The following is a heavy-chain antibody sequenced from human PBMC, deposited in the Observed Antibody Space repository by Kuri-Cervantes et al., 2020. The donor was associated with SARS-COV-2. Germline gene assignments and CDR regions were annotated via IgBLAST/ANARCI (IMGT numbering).Heavy chain of an antibody. Sequence: SETLSLTCTVSGGSISGSSYYWGWIRQPPGKGLEWIGSIYYSGSTYYNLSLKSRVTISVDTSKNQFSLKLSSVTAADTAVYYCARIMDIVVVPAAGYGMDVWGQGTTVTVS. CDR3: ARIMDIVVVPAAGYGMDV. D-gene: IGHD2-2*03. CDR1: GGSISGSSYY. J-gene: IGHJ6*02. CDR2: IYYSGST. V-gene: IGHV4-39*01.